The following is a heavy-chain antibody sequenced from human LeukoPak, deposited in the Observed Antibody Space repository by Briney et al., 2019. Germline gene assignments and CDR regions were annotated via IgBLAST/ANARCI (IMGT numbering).Heavy chain of an antibody. J-gene: IGHJ5*02. Sequence: PSETLSLTCTVSGGPISSGGYYWSWIRQHPGKGLEWIGYIYYSGSTYYNPSLKSRVTISVDTSKNQFSLKLSSVTAADTAVYYCARAGCSSTSCYVVRLDWFDPWGQGTLVTVSS. CDR1: GGPISSGGYY. V-gene: IGHV4-31*03. CDR3: ARAGCSSTSCYVVRLDWFDP. D-gene: IGHD2-2*01. CDR2: IYYSGST.